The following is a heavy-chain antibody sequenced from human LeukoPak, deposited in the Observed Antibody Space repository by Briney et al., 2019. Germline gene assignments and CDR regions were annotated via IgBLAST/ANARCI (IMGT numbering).Heavy chain of an antibody. D-gene: IGHD5-12*01. V-gene: IGHV1-18*01. CDR3: ARVGGYSGYGWGYYMDV. CDR2: ISAYNGNT. Sequence: GASVMISCKASGYTFTSNGISWVRHDPGQGLQWMGRISAYNGNTNYAQKLQGRVTMTTDTSTSTAYMQLRSLRSAYTAVYYCARVGGYSGYGWGYYMDVWGKGTTVTVSS. J-gene: IGHJ6*03. CDR1: GYTFTSNG.